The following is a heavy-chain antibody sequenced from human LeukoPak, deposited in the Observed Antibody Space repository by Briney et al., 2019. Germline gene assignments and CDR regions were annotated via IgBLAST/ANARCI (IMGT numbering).Heavy chain of an antibody. CDR3: ARDDSYDSCFDY. CDR2: ISSSSSYI. J-gene: IGHJ4*02. Sequence: PGRSLRLSCAASGFTFSSYSMNWVRQAPGKGLEWVSSISSSSSYIYYADSVKGRFTISRDNAKNSLYLQMNSLRAEDTAVYYCARDDSYDSCFDYWGQGTLVTVSS. D-gene: IGHD3-22*01. V-gene: IGHV3-21*01. CDR1: GFTFSSYS.